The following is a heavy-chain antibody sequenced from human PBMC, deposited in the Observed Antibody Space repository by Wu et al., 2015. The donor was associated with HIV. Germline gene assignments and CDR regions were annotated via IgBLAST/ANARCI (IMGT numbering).Heavy chain of an antibody. CDR3: ARVLSYSPYYFDY. V-gene: IGHV1-69*01. J-gene: IGHJ4*02. Sequence: TANYAQKFQGRVTITADESTSTAYMELSSLRSEDTAVYYCARVLSYSPYYFDYWGQGTLVTVSS. D-gene: IGHD1-26*01. CDR2: TA.